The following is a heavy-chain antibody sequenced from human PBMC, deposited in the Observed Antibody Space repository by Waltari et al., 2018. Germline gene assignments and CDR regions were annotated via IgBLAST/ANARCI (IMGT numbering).Heavy chain of an antibody. D-gene: IGHD6-6*01. CDR3: ARHESRQLGTATPNAPIVG. Sequence: QLQLQESGPGLVKPSETLSLTCTVSGGSISSSSYYWGWIRQPPGQGLEWIGRIDYSGSTYYKPSLKRRVTISVDTSKNQFSLKLSSVTAADTAVYYCARHESRQLGTATPNAPIVGWGQGTLVTVSS. CDR2: IDYSGST. CDR1: GGSISSSSYY. J-gene: IGHJ4*02. V-gene: IGHV4-39*01.